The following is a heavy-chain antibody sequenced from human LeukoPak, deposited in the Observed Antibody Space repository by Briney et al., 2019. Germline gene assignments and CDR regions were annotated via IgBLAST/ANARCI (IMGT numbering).Heavy chain of an antibody. Sequence: GGSLRLSCAASGFTFSSYAMHWVRQAPGKGLEWVAVISYDGSNKYYADSVKGRFTISRDNSKNTLYLQMNSLRAEDTAVYYCARDRPAHDILTGYFAYWGQGTLVTVSS. J-gene: IGHJ4*02. CDR1: GFTFSSYA. CDR2: ISYDGSNK. V-gene: IGHV3-30-3*01. D-gene: IGHD3-9*01. CDR3: ARDRPAHDILTGYFAY.